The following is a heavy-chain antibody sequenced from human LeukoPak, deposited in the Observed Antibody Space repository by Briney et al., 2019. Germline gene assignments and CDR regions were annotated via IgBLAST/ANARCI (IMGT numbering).Heavy chain of an antibody. CDR1: GYTFTSYG. CDR2: IIPIFGTA. Sequence: GASVKVSCKASGYTFTSYGISWVRQAPGQGLEWMGGIIPIFGTANYAQKFQGRVTITADESTSTAYMELSSLRSEDTAVYYCARGDMGMDVWGKGTTVTVSS. D-gene: IGHD2-15*01. V-gene: IGHV1-69*13. CDR3: ARGDMGMDV. J-gene: IGHJ6*04.